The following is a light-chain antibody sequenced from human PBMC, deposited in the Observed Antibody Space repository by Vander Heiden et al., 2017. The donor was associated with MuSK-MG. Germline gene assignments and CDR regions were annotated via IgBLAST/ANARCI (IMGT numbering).Light chain of an antibody. Sequence: QSVLTQPPSASGTHGQRVTISCSGSSSNIGSTSVNWYQQLPGTAPKLLIYSSYQRPSGVPDRISASKSGTSASLAISGLQSEDEADYYCAAWDDSLNGSYVFGTGTKVTVL. J-gene: IGLJ1*01. CDR3: AAWDDSLNGSYV. CDR2: SSY. CDR1: SSNIGSTS. V-gene: IGLV1-44*01.